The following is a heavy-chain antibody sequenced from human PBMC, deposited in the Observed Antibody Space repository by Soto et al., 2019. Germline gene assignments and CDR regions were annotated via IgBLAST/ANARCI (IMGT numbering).Heavy chain of an antibody. V-gene: IGHV4-38-2*02. CDR3: AREDYGKDVTYYGDY. Sequence: PSETLSLTCAVSGYSISSGYYWGWIRQPPGKGLEWIGSIYHSGNTHYNPSLRSRVTISVDTSKNPFSLKLNSVTAADTAVYYCAREDYGKDVTYYGDYWGKGTLVTVSS. D-gene: IGHD4-17*01. J-gene: IGHJ4*02. CDR2: IYHSGNT. CDR1: GYSISSGYY.